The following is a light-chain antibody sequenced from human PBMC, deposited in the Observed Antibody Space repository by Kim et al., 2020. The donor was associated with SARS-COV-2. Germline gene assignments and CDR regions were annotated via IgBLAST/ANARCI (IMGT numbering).Light chain of an antibody. CDR1: QDIGNF. J-gene: IGKJ2*01. CDR2: AAS. V-gene: IGKV1-27*01. CDR3: QKYDKAPFT. Sequence: SASVGDRVSITCRASQDIGNFLAWYQQKPGKVPKLLIYAASALQSGVPSRFSGTRSETDFTLTVTSLQPEDVATYYCQKYDKAPFTFGQGTKLEIK.